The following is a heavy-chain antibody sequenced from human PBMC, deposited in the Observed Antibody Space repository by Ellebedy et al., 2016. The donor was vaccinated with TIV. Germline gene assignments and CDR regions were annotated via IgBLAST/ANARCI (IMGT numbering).Heavy chain of an antibody. D-gene: IGHD2-8*02. J-gene: IGHJ4*02. CDR2: VNPFNGGT. V-gene: IGHV1-46*01. Sequence: AASVKVSCKASGYTFTSDLIHWVRQAPGQGLEWMGTVNPFNGGTGYAQRFQGRVTMTRDTSASTVYMELSSLRYDDTAVYYCAREGGVYYFDYWGQGTLVTVSS. CDR1: GYTFTSDL. CDR3: AREGGVYYFDY.